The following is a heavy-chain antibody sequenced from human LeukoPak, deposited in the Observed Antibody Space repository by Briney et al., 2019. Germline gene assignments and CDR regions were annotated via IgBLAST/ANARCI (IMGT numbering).Heavy chain of an antibody. J-gene: IGHJ5*02. CDR2: ISGSSGNI. CDR3: AREKIPALVFDP. D-gene: IGHD6-13*01. V-gene: IGHV3-48*03. Sequence: SGGSLRLSCAASGFPFGSYEMHWLRQAPGKGLEWVAHISGSSGNILYSDAVRGRFSVSRDNANNVLYLQMSSLRVEDTAVYYCAREKIPALVFDPWGQGTLVAVSP. CDR1: GFPFGSYE.